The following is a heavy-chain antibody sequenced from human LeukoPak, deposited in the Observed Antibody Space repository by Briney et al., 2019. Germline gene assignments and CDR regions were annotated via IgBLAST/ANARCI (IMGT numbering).Heavy chain of an antibody. CDR1: GFTFSSYA. J-gene: IGHJ4*02. Sequence: PGGSLRLSCAASGFTFSSYAMSWVRQAPGKGLEWVSAISGSGGSTYYADSVKGRFTISRDNSKNTLYLQMNSLRAEDTAVYYCAKGGAQITMVRGVSGDFDYWGQGTLVTVSS. V-gene: IGHV3-23*01. D-gene: IGHD3-10*01. CDR2: ISGSGGST. CDR3: AKGGAQITMVRGVSGDFDY.